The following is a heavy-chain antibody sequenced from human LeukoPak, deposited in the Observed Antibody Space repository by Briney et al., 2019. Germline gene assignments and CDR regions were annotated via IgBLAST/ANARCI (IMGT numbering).Heavy chain of an antibody. CDR1: EYTFTSYD. Sequence: ASVKVSCKASEYTFTSYDINWVRQAPGQGLEWMGWMSPDSGYTGYAQTFQGRVTLTRNTSVSTAFMELSSLRSEDTAVYYCEIYTGYDSFWGQGTLVTVSS. CDR3: EIYTGYDSF. D-gene: IGHD5-12*01. V-gene: IGHV1-8*01. J-gene: IGHJ4*02. CDR2: MSPDSGYT.